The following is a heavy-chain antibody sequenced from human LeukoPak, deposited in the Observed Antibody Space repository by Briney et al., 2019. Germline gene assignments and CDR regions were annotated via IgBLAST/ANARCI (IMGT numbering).Heavy chain of an antibody. CDR1: GGTFSSYA. J-gene: IGHJ6*03. D-gene: IGHD6-13*01. V-gene: IGHV1-69*05. CDR3: ARDHGSSWLRYYMDV. CDR2: IIPIFGTA. Sequence: KVSCKASGGTFSSYAISWVRQAPGQGLEWMGGIIPIFGTANYAQKFQGRVTITTDESTSTAYMELSSLRSEDTAVYYCARDHGSSWLRYYMDVWGKGTTVTVSS.